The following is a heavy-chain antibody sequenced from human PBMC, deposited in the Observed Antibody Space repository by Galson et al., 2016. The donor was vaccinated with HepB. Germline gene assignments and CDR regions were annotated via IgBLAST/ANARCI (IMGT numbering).Heavy chain of an antibody. CDR2: IIPVFGTP. CDR3: ARGLSLILPGLDAYDV. CDR1: GGNFRRNA. D-gene: IGHD2-21*02. J-gene: IGHJ3*01. Sequence: SVKVSCKASGGNFRRNAINWVRQAPGHGLEWMGAIIPVFGTPKYAQKFHGRVTITADESTSTAHMDLITLTPEDTAVYYCARGLSLILPGLDAYDVWGQGTAVIGSS. V-gene: IGHV1-69*13.